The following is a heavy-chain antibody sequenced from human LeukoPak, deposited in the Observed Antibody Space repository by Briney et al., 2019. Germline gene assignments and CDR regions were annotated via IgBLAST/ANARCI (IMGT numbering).Heavy chain of an antibody. CDR2: IYTSWST. J-gene: IGHJ4*02. V-gene: IGHV4-61*02. D-gene: IGHD3-22*01. CDR1: GCTISSCSYN. CDR3: ARDPRKSSGYQTFDS. Sequence: PSQTLSLTCTASGCTISSCSYNWSCIGPPAGQGLESIGRIYTSWSTNYIPSLKGRVTMSLDTSKNHVSLTLTSVTAADTAVYYCARDPRKSSGYQTFDSWGQGILVAVSS.